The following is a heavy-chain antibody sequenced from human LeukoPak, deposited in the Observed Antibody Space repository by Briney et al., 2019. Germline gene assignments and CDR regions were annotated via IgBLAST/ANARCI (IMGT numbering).Heavy chain of an antibody. CDR1: GFTFSNYW. D-gene: IGHD5-12*01. J-gene: IGHJ4*02. V-gene: IGHV3-7*03. Sequence: GGSLRLSCAASGFTFSNYWMSWVRQAPGKGLEWVANIKQDGSEKYSVDSVKGRFTISRDNAKNSVYLQMSSLRAEDTAVYYCTRDYSGNDHGIDNWGQGTLVTVSS. CDR3: TRDYSGNDHGIDN. CDR2: IKQDGSEK.